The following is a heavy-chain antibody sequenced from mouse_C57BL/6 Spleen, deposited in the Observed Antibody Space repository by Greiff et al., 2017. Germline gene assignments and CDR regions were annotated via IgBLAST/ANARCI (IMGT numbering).Heavy chain of an antibody. J-gene: IGHJ2*01. Sequence: QVQLQQPGADLVQPGASVNVSCKASGYTFTSYWMHWVKQRPGQGLEWIGRIHPADSDTNYNQKFKGKATLTVYKSSSQSYMQRRSLTSEDSAVYYGARGGTTVVAFDYWGQGTTLTVSS. CDR1: GYTFTSYW. D-gene: IGHD1-1*01. CDR2: IHPADSDT. V-gene: IGHV1-74*01. CDR3: ARGGTTVVAFDY.